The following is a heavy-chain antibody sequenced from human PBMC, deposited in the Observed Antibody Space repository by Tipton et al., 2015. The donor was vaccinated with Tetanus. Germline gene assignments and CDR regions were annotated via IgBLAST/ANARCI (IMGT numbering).Heavy chain of an antibody. CDR1: GFTFSSYW. Sequence: SLRLSCAASGFTFSSYWMSWVRQAPGKGLEWVANIKQDGSEKYYVDSVKGRFTISRDNAKNSLYLQMNSLRAEDTAVYYCVRVGGYYDSSGYRVTYFDSWGQGTLVTVSS. CDR2: IKQDGSEK. D-gene: IGHD3-22*01. CDR3: VRVGGYYDSSGYRVTYFDS. V-gene: IGHV3-7*01. J-gene: IGHJ4*02.